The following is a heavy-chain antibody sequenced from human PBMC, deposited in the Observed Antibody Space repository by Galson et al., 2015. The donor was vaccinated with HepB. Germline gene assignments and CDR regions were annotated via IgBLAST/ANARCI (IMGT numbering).Heavy chain of an antibody. D-gene: IGHD4-23*01. CDR2: IDTAGDT. J-gene: IGHJ2*01. Sequence: SLRLSCAASGFTFSNYDMHWVRHATGKGLEWVSAIDTAGDTYYPGSVKGRFTISRENAKNSLYLQMNSLRAGDTAVYYCARDPYGGNDSGYFDLWGRGTLVTVSS. CDR1: GFTFSNYD. CDR3: ARDPYGGNDSGYFDL. V-gene: IGHV3-13*01.